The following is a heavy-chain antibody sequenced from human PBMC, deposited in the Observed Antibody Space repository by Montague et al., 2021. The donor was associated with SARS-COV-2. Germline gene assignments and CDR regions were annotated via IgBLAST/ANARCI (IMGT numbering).Heavy chain of an antibody. Sequence: SETLSLTCTVSGGSISRSTSSWAWIRQPPGKGLEWIGSISYTGSTYYNPSLKSRVTISVDTSRNQFSLRLSSVTAADASAYYCARLPPVSSWSRAAGYYYYGMDVWGQGTTVTVSS. D-gene: IGHD6-13*01. CDR2: ISYTGST. CDR1: GGSISRSTSS. J-gene: IGHJ6*02. V-gene: IGHV4-39*01. CDR3: ARLPPVSSWSRAAGYYYYGMDV.